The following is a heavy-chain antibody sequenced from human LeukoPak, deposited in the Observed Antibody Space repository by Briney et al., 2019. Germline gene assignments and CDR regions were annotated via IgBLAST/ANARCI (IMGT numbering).Heavy chain of an antibody. CDR3: ARVQPYSSSWYASGGLDY. J-gene: IGHJ4*02. CDR2: INHSGST. Sequence: SETLSLTCAVYGGSFSGYYWSWIRQPPRKGLEWIGEINHSGSTNYNPSLKSRVTISVDTSKNQFSLKLSSVTAADTAVYYCARVQPYSSSWYASGGLDYWGQGTLVTVSS. CDR1: GGSFSGYY. V-gene: IGHV4-34*01. D-gene: IGHD6-13*01.